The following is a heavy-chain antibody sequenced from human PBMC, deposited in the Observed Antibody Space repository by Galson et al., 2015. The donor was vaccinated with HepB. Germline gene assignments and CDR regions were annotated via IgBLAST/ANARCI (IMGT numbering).Heavy chain of an antibody. CDR2: ISGSGSST. V-gene: IGHV3-23*01. Sequence: SLRLSCAASGFTFSNYAMSWVRRAPGKGLECVSVISGSGSSTHYTDSVKGRFTISRDNSKNTLYLQMNSLRAEDTAVYYCAKVHTFFWSGYFDYWGQGILVTVSS. D-gene: IGHD3-3*01. CDR1: GFTFSNYA. CDR3: AKVHTFFWSGYFDY. J-gene: IGHJ4*02.